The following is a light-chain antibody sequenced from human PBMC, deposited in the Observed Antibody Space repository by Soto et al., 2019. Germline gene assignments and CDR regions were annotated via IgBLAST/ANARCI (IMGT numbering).Light chain of an antibody. CDR1: QSVSSY. CDR3: QHYNKWLWT. J-gene: IGKJ1*01. V-gene: IGKV3-11*01. CDR2: DAV. Sequence: EIVLTQSPATLSLSPGESATLSCRASQSVSSYLAWYQQKSGQAPRLLIYDAVNRATGIPARFSGSGSGTEFTLTISSLQSEDFAVYYCQHYNKWLWTFGQGTKVEIK.